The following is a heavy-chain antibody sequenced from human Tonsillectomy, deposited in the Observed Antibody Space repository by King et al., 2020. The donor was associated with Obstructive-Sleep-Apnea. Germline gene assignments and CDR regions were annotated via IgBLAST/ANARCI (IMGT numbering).Heavy chain of an antibody. D-gene: IGHD2-2*01. CDR3: AKVSRDGGIVEVPTAKEYYYYYYDLDV. J-gene: IGHJ6*02. CDR2: ITTGGST. V-gene: IGHV3-23*04. Sequence: VQLVESGGGLVQPGGSLRLSCAASGFTFSSYAMNWVRQAPGKGLEWVSVITTGGSTYYADSVTGRFTISRDNSKNTLYLQMNSLRAEDTAEYYCAKVSRDGGIVEVPTAKEYYYYYYDLDVWGQGTTVTVSS. CDR1: GFTFSSYA.